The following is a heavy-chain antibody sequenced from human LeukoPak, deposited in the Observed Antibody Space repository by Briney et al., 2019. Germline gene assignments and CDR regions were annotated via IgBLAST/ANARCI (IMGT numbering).Heavy chain of an antibody. J-gene: IGHJ4*02. D-gene: IGHD3-9*01. CDR3: ARPNSFWLNSNLAY. Sequence: PGGSLRLSCAASGFTFSSYPMHWVRQAPGKGLEWVAAMSYGGSKKYYADSVKGRFTISRDNSKNTLYLQMNSLRTEDTAVYFCARPNSFWLNSNLAYWGQGTLVTVSS. CDR1: GFTFSSYP. CDR2: MSYGGSKK. V-gene: IGHV3-30-3*01.